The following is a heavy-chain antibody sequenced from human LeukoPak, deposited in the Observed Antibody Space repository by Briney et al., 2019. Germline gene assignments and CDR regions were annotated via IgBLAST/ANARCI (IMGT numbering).Heavy chain of an antibody. V-gene: IGHV7-4-1*02. D-gene: IGHD3-3*01. J-gene: IGHJ3*02. CDR3: ARDSDRITIFGVATRHGDDAFDI. CDR1: GYTFTSYA. Sequence: ASVKVSCKASGYTFTSYAMNWVRQAPGQGLEWMGWINTSTGNPTYAQGFTGRFVFSLDTSVSTAYLQISSLKAEDTAVYYCARDSDRITIFGVATRHGDDAFDIWGQGTMVTVSS. CDR2: INTSTGNP.